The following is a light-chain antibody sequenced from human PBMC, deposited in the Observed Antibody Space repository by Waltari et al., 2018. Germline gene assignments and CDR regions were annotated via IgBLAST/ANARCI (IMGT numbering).Light chain of an antibody. CDR2: DAS. V-gene: IGKV1-6*01. J-gene: IGKJ1*01. Sequence: AIQMTQSPSSLSASVGDRVTITCRASQGIRNDLGWYQQRPGKAPMLLIYDASSLQTGVPSRFSGSGSGTGVTLTISSLQPEDFGTYYCLQDYSYPWTFGQGTKVEVK. CDR3: LQDYSYPWT. CDR1: QGIRND.